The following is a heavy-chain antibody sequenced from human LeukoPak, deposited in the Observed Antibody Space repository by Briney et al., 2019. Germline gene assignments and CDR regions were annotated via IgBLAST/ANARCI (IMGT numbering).Heavy chain of an antibody. Sequence: PSETLSLTCTVSGGSISSYYWSWIRQPPGKGLECIGYIYYSGSTNYNPSLKSRVTISVDTSKNQFSLKLSSVTAADTAVYYCARKVWSSGYYSDYWGQGTLVTVSS. J-gene: IGHJ4*02. V-gene: IGHV4-59*01. D-gene: IGHD3-22*01. CDR1: GGSISSYY. CDR3: ARKVWSSGYYSDY. CDR2: IYYSGST.